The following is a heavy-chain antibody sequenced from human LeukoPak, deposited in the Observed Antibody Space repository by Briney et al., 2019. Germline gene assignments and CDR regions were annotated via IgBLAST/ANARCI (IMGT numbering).Heavy chain of an antibody. CDR2: INSDGSST. J-gene: IGHJ6*03. D-gene: IGHD5-18*01. CDR1: GFTFSSYW. Sequence: GGSLRLSCAASGFTFSSYWMHWVRQAPGKGLVWVSRINSDGSSTSYADSVKGRFTISRDNAKNTLYLQMNSLRAEDTAVYYCARAINSYGFYYYMDVWGKGTTVTVSS. V-gene: IGHV3-74*01. CDR3: ARAINSYGFYYYMDV.